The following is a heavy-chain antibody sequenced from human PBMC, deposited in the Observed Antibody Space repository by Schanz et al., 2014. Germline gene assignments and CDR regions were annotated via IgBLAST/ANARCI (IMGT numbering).Heavy chain of an antibody. CDR2: IRSSSTPI. CDR3: ARGSLAGYVALLMAANDY. Sequence: EVHLLDSGGGLVQPGGSLTLSCAASRFTVTNAWMSWVRQAPGKGPEWVSYIRSSSTPIYYADSVKGRFTISRDNAKNSLYLQMNSLRAEDTAVYYCARGSLAGYVALLMAANDYWGQGTLLTVSS. J-gene: IGHJ4*02. CDR1: RFTVTNAW. D-gene: IGHD2-15*01. V-gene: IGHV3-48*01.